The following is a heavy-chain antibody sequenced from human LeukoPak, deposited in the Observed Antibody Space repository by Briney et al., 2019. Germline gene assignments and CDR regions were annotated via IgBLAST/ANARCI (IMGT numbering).Heavy chain of an antibody. V-gene: IGHV2-5*02. J-gene: IGHJ6*02. Sequence: SGPTLVKPTQTLTLTCTFSGFSLSTSGVGVGWIRQPPGKALEWLALIYWDDDKRYSPSLKSRLTITKDTSKNQVVLTMTNMDPVDTATYYCAGIAVAGRHYYYGMDVWGQGTTVTVSS. D-gene: IGHD6-19*01. CDR1: GFSLSTSGVG. CDR2: IYWDDDK. CDR3: AGIAVAGRHYYYGMDV.